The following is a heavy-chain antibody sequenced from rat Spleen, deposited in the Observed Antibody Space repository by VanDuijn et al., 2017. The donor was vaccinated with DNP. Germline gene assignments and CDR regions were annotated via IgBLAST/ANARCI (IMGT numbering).Heavy chain of an antibody. D-gene: IGHD2-5*01. J-gene: IGHJ1*01. CDR2: LTYDGGNT. CDR3: ARGSTSIYWYFDF. V-gene: IGHV5-20*01. Sequence: EVQLVESGGGLVQPGRSLKLSCTASGFTFSDYYMAWVRQAPTKGLEWVAYLTYDGGNTYYRDSVKGRFTISRDDAKNTLSLQMNSLKSEDTATYYCARGSTSIYWYFDFWGPGTMVTVSS. CDR1: GFTFSDYY.